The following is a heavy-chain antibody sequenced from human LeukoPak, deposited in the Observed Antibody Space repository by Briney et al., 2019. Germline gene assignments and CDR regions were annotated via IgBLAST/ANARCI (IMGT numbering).Heavy chain of an antibody. CDR1: GFTFSTYA. D-gene: IGHD5-12*01. CDR2: ISSDGSNN. V-gene: IGHV3-30-3*01. Sequence: PGGSLRLSCAVSGFTFSTYAMHWVRQAPGKGLEWVAVISSDGSNNYYADSVKGRFTISRDNSKNTLYLQMNSLRVEDTAVYFCARGSGYVRSSLVDPWGQGTLVTVSS. CDR3: ARGSGYVRSSLVDP. J-gene: IGHJ5*02.